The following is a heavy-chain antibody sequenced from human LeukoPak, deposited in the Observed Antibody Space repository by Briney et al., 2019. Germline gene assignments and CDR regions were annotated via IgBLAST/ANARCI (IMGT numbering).Heavy chain of an antibody. Sequence: GGSLRLSCAASGFAVSSNHMNWVRQAPGKGLEWVSVIFNGGSTYYADSVKGRFTISRDNSKNTLYLQMNSLRAEDTAVYYCARDYYYSGSGPFDYWGQGTLVTVSS. CDR1: GFAVSSNH. J-gene: IGHJ4*02. D-gene: IGHD3-10*01. CDR3: ARDYYYSGSGPFDY. CDR2: IFNGGST. V-gene: IGHV3-53*01.